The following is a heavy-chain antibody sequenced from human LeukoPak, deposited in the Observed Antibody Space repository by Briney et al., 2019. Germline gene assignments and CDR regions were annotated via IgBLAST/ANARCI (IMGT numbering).Heavy chain of an antibody. J-gene: IGHJ4*02. Sequence: ASVKVSCKASGYTFTSYGISWVRQAPGQGLEWMGIINPSGGSTSYAQKFQGRVTMTRDTSTSTVYMELSSLRSEDTAVYYCAREGNYAFDYWGQRTLVTVSS. CDR1: GYTFTSYG. CDR3: AREGNYAFDY. D-gene: IGHD1-7*01. V-gene: IGHV1-46*01. CDR2: INPSGGST.